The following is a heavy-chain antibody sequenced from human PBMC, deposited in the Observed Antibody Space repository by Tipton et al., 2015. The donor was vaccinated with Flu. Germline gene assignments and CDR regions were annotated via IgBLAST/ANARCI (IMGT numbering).Heavy chain of an antibody. J-gene: IGHJ4*03. CDR1: DYSISSGYY. CDR3: ARSTYHYGSGSSDY. Sequence: TLSLTCTVSDYSISSGYYWGWIRQPPGKGLEWIGCISHSGRTYYNPSLKSRVTISVDTAKNQFSQRLSSVTAADTAVYYCARSTYHYGSGSSDYWGQGTTVTVSS. CDR2: ISHSGRT. D-gene: IGHD3-10*01. V-gene: IGHV4-38-2*02.